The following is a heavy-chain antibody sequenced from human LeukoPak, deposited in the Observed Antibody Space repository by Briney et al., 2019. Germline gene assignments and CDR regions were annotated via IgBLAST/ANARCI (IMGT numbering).Heavy chain of an antibody. J-gene: IGHJ4*02. V-gene: IGHV1-18*01. CDR2: ISAYNGNT. Sequence: ASVTVSFKASGYTFPIYGISWVRQAPGQGLEWMGWISAYNGNTDYEQKLQGRVTMTTDTSTSTAYVELRSLRSADTAVYYCARDRLSAAGGWDLVFDYWGQGTLVTVSS. CDR1: GYTFPIYG. CDR3: ARDRLSAAGGWDLVFDY. D-gene: IGHD1-26*01.